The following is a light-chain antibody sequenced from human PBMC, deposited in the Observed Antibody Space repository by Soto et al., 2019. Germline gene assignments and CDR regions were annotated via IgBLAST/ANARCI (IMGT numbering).Light chain of an antibody. CDR2: EVT. CDR3: SSYAGSNMGV. V-gene: IGLV2-8*01. CDR1: SSDVGGYKF. J-gene: IGLJ1*01. Sequence: QSVLTQPPSASGSPGQSVTISCTGTSSDVGGYKFVSWYQQHPGKAPKLLIYEVTQRPSGVPDRFSGSKSGNSASLTVSGIQAEDDADYYCSSYAGSNMGVFGTGTKVTVL.